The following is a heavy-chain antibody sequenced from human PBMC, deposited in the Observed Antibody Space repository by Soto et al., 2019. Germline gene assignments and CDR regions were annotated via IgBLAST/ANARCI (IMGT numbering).Heavy chain of an antibody. CDR1: GYSFISYW. Sequence: PGESLKISCKGSGYSFISYWITWVRQMPGKGLEWMGRIDPSDSYTNYSPSFQGHVTISADKSISTAYLQWSSLQASDTAMYYCARHRYSSSWYDRGDYYYGMDVWGQGTTVTVS. D-gene: IGHD6-13*01. CDR2: IDPSDSYT. V-gene: IGHV5-10-1*01. J-gene: IGHJ6*02. CDR3: ARHRYSSSWYDRGDYYYGMDV.